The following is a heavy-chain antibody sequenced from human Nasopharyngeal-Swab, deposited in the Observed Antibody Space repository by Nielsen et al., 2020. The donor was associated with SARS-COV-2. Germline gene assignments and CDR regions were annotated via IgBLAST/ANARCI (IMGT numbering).Heavy chain of an antibody. D-gene: IGHD6-13*01. CDR3: AREDAAGINLNYYYYGMDV. CDR2: ISSSSSYI. J-gene: IGHJ6*02. V-gene: IGHV3-21*01. CDR1: GFTFSSYS. Sequence: GESLKISCSASGFTFSSYSMNWVRQAPGKGLEWVSSISSSSSYIYYADSVKGRFTISRDNAKNSLYLQMNSLRAEDTAVYYCAREDAAGINLNYYYYGMDVWGQGTTVTVSS.